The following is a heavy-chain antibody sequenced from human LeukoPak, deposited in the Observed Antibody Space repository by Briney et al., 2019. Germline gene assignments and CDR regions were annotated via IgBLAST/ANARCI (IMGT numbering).Heavy chain of an antibody. Sequence: SETLSLTCTVSGGSISSYYWSWIRQPPGKGLDWVGYIYYSGSTNYNPSLKSRVTISVDTSKNQFSLKLSSVTAADTAVYYCASRRDGYNSYYYGMDVWGQGTTVTVSS. J-gene: IGHJ6*02. D-gene: IGHD5-24*01. V-gene: IGHV4-59*01. CDR3: ASRRDGYNSYYYGMDV. CDR1: GGSISSYY. CDR2: IYYSGST.